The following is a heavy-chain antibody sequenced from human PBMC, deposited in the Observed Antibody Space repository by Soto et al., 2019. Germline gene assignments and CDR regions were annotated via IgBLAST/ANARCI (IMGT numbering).Heavy chain of an antibody. CDR1: GDTFSSYA. J-gene: IGHJ6*02. V-gene: IGHV1-69*13. D-gene: IGHD6-13*01. CDR3: ARDSAYSSSWERYYGMDV. CDR2: IIPIFGTA. Sequence: SVNVSCKASGDTFSSYAISWVRQAPGQGLEWMGGIIPIFGTANYAQKFQGRVTITADESTSTAYMELSSLRSEDTAVYYCARDSAYSSSWERYYGMDVWGQGTTVTVS.